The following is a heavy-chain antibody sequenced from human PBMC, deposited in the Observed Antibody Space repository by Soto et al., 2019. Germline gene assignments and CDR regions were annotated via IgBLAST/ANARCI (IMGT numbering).Heavy chain of an antibody. Sequence: EVQLVESGGGVVRPGGSLRLSCAASGFTFDDYGMRWVRQAPGKGLEWVAGIKWNGGSTCYADSVKGRFTISRDNAKNSLYLQMNSLRADDTALYYCAREAGYSRSWYWVYWGQGTLVTVSS. J-gene: IGHJ4*02. D-gene: IGHD6-13*01. CDR1: GFTFDDYG. CDR3: AREAGYSRSWYWVY. CDR2: IKWNGGST. V-gene: IGHV3-20*04.